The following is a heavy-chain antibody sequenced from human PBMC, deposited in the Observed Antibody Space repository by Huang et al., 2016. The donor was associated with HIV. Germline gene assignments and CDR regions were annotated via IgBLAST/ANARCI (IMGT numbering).Heavy chain of an antibody. CDR3: AKALGGAMVTLFDY. D-gene: IGHD5-18*01. V-gene: IGHV3-30*18. Sequence: QVQLVESGKALVQPGRSLRLSCAASGFTFSSYAMHWVRQAPGKGLHWVAVISSDGSNTYYTNSVKGRFTISRDNSKNTLYLQMNSLRAEDTAVYFCAKALGGAMVTLFDYWGQGTLVTVSS. J-gene: IGHJ4*02. CDR1: GFTFSSYA. CDR2: ISSDGSNT.